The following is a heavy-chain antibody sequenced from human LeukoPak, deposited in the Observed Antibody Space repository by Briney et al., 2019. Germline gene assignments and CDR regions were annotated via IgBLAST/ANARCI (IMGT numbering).Heavy chain of an antibody. V-gene: IGHV3-48*02. Sequence: PGGSLRLSCAASGFTFSSHDMNWVRQAPGKGLEWVSHISSSSGTIYYVDSVKGRFTISRDNVKNSLFLQMNSLRDEDTAVYYCARDPPPFWTGYSFQYYGMDVWGQGTTVTVSS. D-gene: IGHD3/OR15-3a*01. J-gene: IGHJ6*02. CDR2: ISSSSGTI. CDR1: GFTFSSHD. CDR3: ARDPPPFWTGYSFQYYGMDV.